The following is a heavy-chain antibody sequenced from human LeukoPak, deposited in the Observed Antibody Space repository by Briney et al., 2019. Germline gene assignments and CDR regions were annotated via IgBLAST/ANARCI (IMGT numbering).Heavy chain of an antibody. D-gene: IGHD2-21*02. Sequence: PSETLSLTCTVSGGSISSYYWSWIRQPPGKGLEWIVYIYDSGSTTYNPCLKGRVTISVDTSKNRFSLKLSSVTAADTAVYYCARHAVTATIYYFDYWGQGTLVTVYS. CDR1: GGSISSYY. CDR2: IYDSGST. CDR3: ARHAVTATIYYFDY. J-gene: IGHJ4*02. V-gene: IGHV4-59*08.